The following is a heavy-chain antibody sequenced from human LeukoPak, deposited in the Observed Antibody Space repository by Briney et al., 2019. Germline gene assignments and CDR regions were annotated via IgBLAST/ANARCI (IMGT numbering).Heavy chain of an antibody. Sequence: PGGSLRLSCAASGFTFDGYAMHWVRQAPGKGLEWVSGISWNSGSIGYADSVKGRFTISRDNAKNSLYLQMNSLRAEDTAVYYCTRGYVGIDYWGQGTLVTVSS. D-gene: IGHD5-12*01. CDR2: ISWNSGSI. J-gene: IGHJ4*02. V-gene: IGHV3-9*01. CDR1: GFTFDGYA. CDR3: TRGYVGIDY.